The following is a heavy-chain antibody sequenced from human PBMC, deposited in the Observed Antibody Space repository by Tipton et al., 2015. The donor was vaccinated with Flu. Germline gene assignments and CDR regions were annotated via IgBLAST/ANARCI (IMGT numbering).Heavy chain of an antibody. CDR2: IYYSGSP. CDR1: GSSMSSYY. Sequence: TLSLTCTVSGSSMSSYYWSWIRQSPGKGLEWIGNIYYSGSPNYDPSLKSRVTISVDMSKNQFSLKLSSVTAADTAVYYCARSMVGIFGVVEGCHGMDVWGQGTTVSVSS. V-gene: IGHV4-59*01. CDR3: ARSMVGIFGVVEGCHGMDV. D-gene: IGHD3-3*01. J-gene: IGHJ6*02.